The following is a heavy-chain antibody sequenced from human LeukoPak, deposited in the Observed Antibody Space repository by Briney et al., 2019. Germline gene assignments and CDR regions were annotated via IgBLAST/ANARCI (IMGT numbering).Heavy chain of an antibody. CDR2: IRSKIYGGTT. V-gene: IGHV3-49*03. Sequence: PGGSLRLSCTASGFTFDNYAMSWFRQAPGKGLEWVGFIRSKIYGGTTEYAAFVKGRFTISRDDSKSIAYLQMNSLKSEDTAVYYCVRYSGDADYWGQGTLVTVSS. D-gene: IGHD5-12*01. CDR1: GFTFDNYA. J-gene: IGHJ4*02. CDR3: VRYSGDADY.